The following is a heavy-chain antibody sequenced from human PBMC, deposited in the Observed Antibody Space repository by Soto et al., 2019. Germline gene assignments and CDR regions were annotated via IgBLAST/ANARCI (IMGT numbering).Heavy chain of an antibody. CDR3: ARDRAKQWMVRAHYGMDV. V-gene: IGHV1-2*02. CDR2: INPNSGST. D-gene: IGHD6-19*01. CDR1: GYTFTSYA. J-gene: IGHJ6*02. Sequence: ASVKVSCKASGYTFTSYAMHWVRQAPGQRLEWMGWINPNSGSTNYAQKFQGRVTMTRDTSISTAYMELSRLRSDDTAVYYCARDRAKQWMVRAHYGMDVWGQGTTDTVSS.